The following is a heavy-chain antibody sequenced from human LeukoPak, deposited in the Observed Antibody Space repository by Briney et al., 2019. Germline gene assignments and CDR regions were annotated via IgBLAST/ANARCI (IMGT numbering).Heavy chain of an antibody. J-gene: IGHJ4*02. CDR1: GFTFSSYS. Sequence: GGSLRLSCAASGFTFSSYSMNWVRQAPGKGLEWVSSISSSSSYIYYADSVKGRFTISRDNAKSSLYLQMNSLRAEDTAVYYCASARDYGDYELGNWGQGTLVTVSS. V-gene: IGHV3-21*01. CDR2: ISSSSSYI. CDR3: ASARDYGDYELGN. D-gene: IGHD4-17*01.